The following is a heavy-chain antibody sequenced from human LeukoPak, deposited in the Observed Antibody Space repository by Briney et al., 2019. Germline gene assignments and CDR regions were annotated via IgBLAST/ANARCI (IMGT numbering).Heavy chain of an antibody. D-gene: IGHD6-19*01. CDR1: GYTFTGYY. V-gene: IGHV1-2*04. CDR3: ASHSTSRGWSPLDY. CDR2: INPNSGGT. J-gene: IGHJ4*02. Sequence: ASVKVSCKASGYTFTGYYMHWVRQAPGQGLEWMGWINPNSGGTNYAQKFQGWVTMTRDTSISTAYMELSRLRSDDAAVYYCASHSTSRGWSPLDYWGQGTLVTVSS.